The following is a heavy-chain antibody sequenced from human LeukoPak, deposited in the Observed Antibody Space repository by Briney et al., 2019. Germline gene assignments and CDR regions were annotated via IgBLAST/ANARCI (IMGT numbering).Heavy chain of an antibody. CDR2: IYSGGNT. Sequence: GGSLRLSCAASGFTFSSYAMSWVRQAPGKGLEWVSFIYSGGNTHYSDSVKGRFTIFRDNSKNTLYLQMNSLRAEDTAIYYCARRAGEYSHPYDYWGQGTLVTVSS. CDR1: GFTFSSYA. V-gene: IGHV3-23*05. CDR3: ARRAGEYSHPYDY. D-gene: IGHD2-15*01. J-gene: IGHJ4*02.